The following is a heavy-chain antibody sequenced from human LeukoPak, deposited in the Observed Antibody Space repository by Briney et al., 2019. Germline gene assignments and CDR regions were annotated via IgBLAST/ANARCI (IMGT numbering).Heavy chain of an antibody. V-gene: IGHV4-4*07. D-gene: IGHD3-22*01. CDR3: ARLKFYDSTGYSPGYYMDV. CDR2: IYPTGNT. Sequence: SETLSLTCSVSGGAIISYYWSWTRQPAGKGPEWIGRIYPTGNTDYNPSLKTRVTMSTDLSKKQFSLRLRSVTAADTAVYYCARLKFYDSTGYSPGYYMDVWGKGTAVTVSS. CDR1: GGAIISYY. J-gene: IGHJ6*03.